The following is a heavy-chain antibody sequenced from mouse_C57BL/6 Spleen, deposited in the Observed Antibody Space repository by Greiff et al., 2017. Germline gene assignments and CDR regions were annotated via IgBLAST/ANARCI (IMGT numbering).Heavy chain of an antibody. J-gene: IGHJ2*01. CDR3: ARGGEWDADY. V-gene: IGHV1-81*01. CDR1: GYTFTSYG. CDR2: IYPRSGNT. D-gene: IGHD4-1*01. Sequence: VKLQESGAELARPGASVKLSCKASGYTFTSYGISWVKQRTGQGLEWIGEIYPRSGNTYYNEKFKGKATLTADKSSSTAYVELRSLTSEDSAVYFCARGGEWDADYWGQGTTLTVSS.